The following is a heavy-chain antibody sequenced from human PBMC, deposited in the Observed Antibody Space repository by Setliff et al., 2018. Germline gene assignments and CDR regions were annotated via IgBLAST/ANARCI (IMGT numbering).Heavy chain of an antibody. D-gene: IGHD3-3*01. J-gene: IGHJ4*02. CDR3: ARGRSNFWGYYFDY. V-gene: IGHV4-34*01. Sequence: SETLSLTCAVYGGSFSGYYWSWIRQPPGKGLEWIGEINHSGSTNYNPSLKSRVTISIDTSKNQFSLKLSSVTAADTAVYYCARGRSNFWGYYFDYWGQGTLVTVSS. CDR1: GGSFSGYY. CDR2: INHSGST.